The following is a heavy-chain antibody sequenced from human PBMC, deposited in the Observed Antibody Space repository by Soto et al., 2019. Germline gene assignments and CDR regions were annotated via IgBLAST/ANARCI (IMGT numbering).Heavy chain of an antibody. CDR2: VNGDGSST. Sequence: EVQLVESGGGLVQPGGSLRLSCAASGFTFSSYWMHWVRQAPGKGLVWVSRVNGDGSSTSYADSVKGRFTISRDNAKNTIYIQMNSLGVEDTAVYYCARGGPYSSSEVDYWGQGTLVTVSS. D-gene: IGHD6-6*01. J-gene: IGHJ4*02. CDR3: ARGGPYSSSEVDY. CDR1: GFTFSSYW. V-gene: IGHV3-74*01.